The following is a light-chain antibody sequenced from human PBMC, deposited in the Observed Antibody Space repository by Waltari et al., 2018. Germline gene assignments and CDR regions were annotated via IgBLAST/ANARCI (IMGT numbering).Light chain of an antibody. CDR3: MQALQTPPT. J-gene: IGKJ1*01. Sequence: VLTKSPLSLPATPGEPPSIPSRSSQRLLQDNGNNYLDGYLQKPGQSPQLLIYLCSNRAAGVPDRFSGSGSGTHFTLKISRVEPDDVGIYFCMQALQTPPTFGQGTKVEIK. V-gene: IGKV2-28*01. CDR1: QRLLQDNGNNY. CDR2: LCS.